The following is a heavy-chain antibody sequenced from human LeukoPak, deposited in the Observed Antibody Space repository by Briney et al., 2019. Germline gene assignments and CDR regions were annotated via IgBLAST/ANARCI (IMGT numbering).Heavy chain of an antibody. V-gene: IGHV3-23*01. CDR1: GFTFSSYG. D-gene: IGHD3-10*01. CDR2: ISGSGGST. J-gene: IGHJ6*03. CDR3: ARDLGDTAMVRWDTMVRGVINYYYYIDV. Sequence: GGSLRLSCAASGFTFSSYGMSWVRQAPGKGLEWVSAISGSGGSTYYADSVKGRFTISRDNSKNTLYLQMNSLRAEDTAVYYCARDLGDTAMVRWDTMVRGVINYYYYIDVWGKGTTVTVSS.